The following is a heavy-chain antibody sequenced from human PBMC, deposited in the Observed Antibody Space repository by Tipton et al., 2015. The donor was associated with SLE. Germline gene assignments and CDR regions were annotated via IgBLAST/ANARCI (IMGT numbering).Heavy chain of an antibody. V-gene: IGHV4-4*08. J-gene: IGHJ5*02. Sequence: TLSLTCNVSGDSFRTYYRTWIRQPPGKGLEWIGFLYSSGAADYNPSLQSRVTISVETSRNQFSLKLTSVTAADTAVYYCATVYYGGYSVHHNWFDPWGQGTLVTVSS. CDR3: ATVYYGGYSVHHNWFDP. D-gene: IGHD4-23*01. CDR1: GDSFRTYY. CDR2: LYSSGAA.